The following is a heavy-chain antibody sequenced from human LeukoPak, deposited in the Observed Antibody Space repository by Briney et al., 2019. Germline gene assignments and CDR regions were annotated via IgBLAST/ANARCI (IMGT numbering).Heavy chain of an antibody. Sequence: PSETLSLTCAVYGGSFSGYYWSWIRQPPGKGLEWIGEINHSGSTNYNPSLKSRVTMSVDTSKNQFSLKLSSVTAADTAVYYCARSGVSSGYSSSWYFRSYYYYYMDVWGKGTTVTISS. V-gene: IGHV4-34*01. CDR1: GGSFSGYY. J-gene: IGHJ6*03. CDR2: INHSGST. CDR3: ARSGVSSGYSSSWYFRSYYYYYMDV. D-gene: IGHD6-13*01.